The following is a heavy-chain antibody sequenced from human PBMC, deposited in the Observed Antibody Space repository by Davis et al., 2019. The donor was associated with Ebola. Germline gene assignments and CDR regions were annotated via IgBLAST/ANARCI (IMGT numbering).Heavy chain of an antibody. CDR1: GGSVSSHY. V-gene: IGHV4-59*02. D-gene: IGHD4-17*01. Sequence: SETLSLTCTVSGGSVSSHYWSWIRQPPGKGLEWIGCFYYSGSTTYNPSLRSRVTISVDTSKTQFSLKVSSVTAADTAVYYCARADGDYVHFDYWGQGILVTVSS. CDR3: ARADGDYVHFDY. CDR2: FYYSGST. J-gene: IGHJ4*02.